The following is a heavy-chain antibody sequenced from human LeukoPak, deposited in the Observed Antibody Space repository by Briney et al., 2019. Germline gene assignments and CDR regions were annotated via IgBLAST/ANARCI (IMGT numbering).Heavy chain of an antibody. CDR2: ISSSSSYI. CDR1: GFTFSSYS. J-gene: IGHJ4*02. V-gene: IGHV3-21*01. D-gene: IGHD4-17*01. Sequence: GGSLRLSCAASGFTFSSYSMNWVRQAPGKGLEWVSSISSSSSYIYYADSVKGRLTISRDNAKNSLYLQMNSLRAEDTAVYYCARSMTTVTTFDYWGQGTLVTVSS. CDR3: ARSMTTVTTFDY.